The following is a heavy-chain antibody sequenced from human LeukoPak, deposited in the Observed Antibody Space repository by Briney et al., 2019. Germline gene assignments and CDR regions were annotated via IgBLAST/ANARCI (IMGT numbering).Heavy chain of an antibody. V-gene: IGHV3-23*01. CDR1: GFTFSSYA. Sequence: GGSLRLSCAASGFTFSSYAMSWVRQAPGKGLEWVAAISGSGGSTYYADSVKGRFTISRDNSKNTPYLQMNSLRTEDTAVYYCAKDYYTYTYGPQDYWGQGTLVTVSS. D-gene: IGHD3-3*01. CDR2: ISGSGGST. CDR3: AKDYYTYTYGPQDY. J-gene: IGHJ4*02.